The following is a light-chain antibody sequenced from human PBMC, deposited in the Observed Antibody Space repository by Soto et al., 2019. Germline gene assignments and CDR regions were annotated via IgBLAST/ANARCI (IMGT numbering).Light chain of an antibody. Sequence: IVLTQSPGTLALSPGERGALLCRASQSVSSSYLAWYNKKAGQDPRPPIYGASSRATGIPDRFSGSESGTDFNLPLCRLDTEACAVYAGQQSGSSLWTAGPGTQGDI. CDR2: GAS. CDR1: QSVSSSY. CDR3: QQSGSSLWT. V-gene: IGKV3-20*01. J-gene: IGKJ1*01.